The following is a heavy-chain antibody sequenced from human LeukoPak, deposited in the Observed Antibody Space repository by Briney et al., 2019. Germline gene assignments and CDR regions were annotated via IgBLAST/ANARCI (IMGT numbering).Heavy chain of an antibody. V-gene: IGHV1-46*01. J-gene: IGHJ3*02. D-gene: IGHD1-26*01. CDR1: GYTFTNYY. CDR2: ISTSGGIT. CDR3: ARDSGSYPSDAFDI. Sequence: VASVKVSCKASGYTFTNYYMHWVRQAPGQRVEWMGMISTSGGITTYAQKFQGRVTMTRDTSTSTVYMELSSLRAEDTDVYYCARDSGSYPSDAFDIWGQGTMVTVYS.